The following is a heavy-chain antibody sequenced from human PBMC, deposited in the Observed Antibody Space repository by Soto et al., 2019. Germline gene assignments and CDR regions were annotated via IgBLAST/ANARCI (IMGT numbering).Heavy chain of an antibody. D-gene: IGHD4-17*01. CDR2: IYWDDDK. V-gene: IGHV2-5*02. J-gene: IGHJ4*02. CDR1: GFSLSTYHMG. Sequence: QITLKESGPTLVRPAQTLTLTCDFSGFSLSTYHMGVAWIHQPPGNALEWLALIYWDDDKRYSPSLKDRLAISKGTSSNQVVLTITNVDPGDTATYFCAHAGDYDLLTFDHWGPGTMVTVSS. CDR3: AHAGDYDLLTFDH.